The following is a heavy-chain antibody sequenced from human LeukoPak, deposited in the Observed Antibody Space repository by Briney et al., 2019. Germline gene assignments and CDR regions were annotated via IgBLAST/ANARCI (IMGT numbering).Heavy chain of an antibody. CDR3: ARAHSSSSTFDL. D-gene: IGHD6-6*01. J-gene: IGHJ4*02. CDR2: IGARGDVT. V-gene: IGHV3-23*01. CDR1: GFAFSGYA. Sequence: GGSLRLSCTVSGFAFSGYAMSWVRQAPGKGPEWVSSIGARGDVTYYADSVKGRLTISRDNTKNTLYLQLNSLRADDTAVYYCARAHSSSSTFDLWGQGTLVTVSS.